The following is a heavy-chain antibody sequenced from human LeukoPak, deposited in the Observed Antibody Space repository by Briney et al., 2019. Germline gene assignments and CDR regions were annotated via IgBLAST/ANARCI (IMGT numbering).Heavy chain of an antibody. Sequence: GGSLRLSCAASGFTFSSYAMSWVRQAPGKGLEWVSAISGSGGSTYYADSVKGRFTISRDNSKNTLYLQMNSLRAEDTAVYYCAKDAKDYYDSSGYYYEGHFDYWGQGTLVTVSS. CDR3: AKDAKDYYDSSGYYYEGHFDY. J-gene: IGHJ4*02. D-gene: IGHD3-22*01. V-gene: IGHV3-23*01. CDR2: ISGSGGST. CDR1: GFTFSSYA.